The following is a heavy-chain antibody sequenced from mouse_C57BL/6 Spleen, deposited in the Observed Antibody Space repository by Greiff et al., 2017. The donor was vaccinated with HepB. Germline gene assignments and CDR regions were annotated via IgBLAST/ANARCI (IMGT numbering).Heavy chain of an antibody. D-gene: IGHD2-3*01. Sequence: VKLQQPGAELVKPGASVKLSCKASGYTFTSYWMHWVKQRPGRGLEWIGRIDPNSGGTKYNEKFKSKATLTVDKPSSTAYMQISSLTSEDSAVYYCARDGFYYAMDYWGQGTSVTVSS. CDR1: GYTFTSYW. J-gene: IGHJ4*01. CDR3: ARDGFYYAMDY. CDR2: IDPNSGGT. V-gene: IGHV1-72*01.